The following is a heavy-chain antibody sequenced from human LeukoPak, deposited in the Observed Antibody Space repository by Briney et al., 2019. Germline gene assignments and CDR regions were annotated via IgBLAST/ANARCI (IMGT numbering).Heavy chain of an antibody. V-gene: IGHV3-23*01. J-gene: IGHJ4*02. Sequence: GGSLRLSCAASGFSFSSYAMSWVRQAPGKGLEWVSSISGSGDNTYYAESVKGRFTISRDNSKNTLFLQMNSLRAEDTAVFYCAKRSGYTTGWYFDFWGQGTLVTVSS. CDR2: ISGSGDNT. CDR3: AKRSGYTTGWYFDF. D-gene: IGHD6-19*01. CDR1: GFSFSSYA.